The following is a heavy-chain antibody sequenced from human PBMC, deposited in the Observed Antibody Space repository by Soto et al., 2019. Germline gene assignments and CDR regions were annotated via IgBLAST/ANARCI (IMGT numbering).Heavy chain of an antibody. V-gene: IGHV3-7*01. J-gene: IGHJ5*02. CDR1: GFTLSYW. CDR2: IKEEGSEI. CDR3: ASPRAVTSGWDR. Sequence: GGSLRLSRTPSGFTLSYWMSWVRQAPGKGLEWVANIKEEGSEIQYVDSVKGRFTISRDTAKNSLYLEMNRLRVEDTAVYYCASPRAVTSGWDRWGQGTLVTVSS. D-gene: IGHD4-17*01.